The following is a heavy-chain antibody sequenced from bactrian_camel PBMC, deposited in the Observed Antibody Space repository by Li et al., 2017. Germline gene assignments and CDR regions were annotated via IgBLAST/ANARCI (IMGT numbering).Heavy chain of an antibody. CDR3: AARSYGRGTESKCVRNDYDYWVPLWL. V-gene: IGHV3S40*01. D-gene: IGHD3*01. Sequence: DVQLVESGGGSVQAGGSLRLTCAASGYTSRSHYVTWFRQAPGKEREGVAIISTGSGSTYVADSVRGRFTISQDKNTVFLQMTGLKPEDTAMYYCAARSYGRGTESKCVRNDYDYWVPLWLLGPGDPGHRL. J-gene: IGHJ6*01. CDR2: ISTGSGST. CDR1: GYTSRSHY.